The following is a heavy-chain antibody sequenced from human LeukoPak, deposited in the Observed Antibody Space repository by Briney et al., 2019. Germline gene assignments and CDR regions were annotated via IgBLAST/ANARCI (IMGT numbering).Heavy chain of an antibody. Sequence: SGTLSLTCTVSGGSISSYYWSWIRQPPGKGLEWIGYIYYSGSTNYNPSLKSRVTMSVDTSKNQFSLKLSSVTAADTAVYYCVRDIPSLSSGWYMGLIYWGQGTLVTVSS. J-gene: IGHJ4*02. D-gene: IGHD6-19*01. CDR3: VRDIPSLSSGWYMGLIY. CDR2: IYYSGST. V-gene: IGHV4-59*12. CDR1: GGSISSYY.